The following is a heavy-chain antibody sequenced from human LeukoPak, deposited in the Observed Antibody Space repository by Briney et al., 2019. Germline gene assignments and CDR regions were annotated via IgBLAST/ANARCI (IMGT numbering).Heavy chain of an antibody. CDR3: ARVGGPLGYCSSTSCYEAFDI. CDR2: ISAYNGNT. D-gene: IGHD2-2*01. CDR1: GYTFTSYD. J-gene: IGHJ3*02. Sequence: ASVKVSCKASGYTFTSYDFTWVRQARGQGLEWMGRISAYNGNTNYAQKLQGRVTMTTDTSTSTAYMELRSLRSDDTAVYYCARVGGPLGYCSSTSCYEAFDIWGQGTVVTVSS. V-gene: IGHV1-18*01.